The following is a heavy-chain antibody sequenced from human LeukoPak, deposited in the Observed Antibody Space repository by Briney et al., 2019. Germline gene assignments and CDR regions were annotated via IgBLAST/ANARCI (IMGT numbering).Heavy chain of an antibody. CDR3: ATSQMVRFAY. J-gene: IGHJ4*02. CDR2: INQYGSDI. D-gene: IGHD6-13*01. CDR1: GLTFSDYW. Sequence: GGSLRLSCAVSGLTFSDYWMTWVRQAPGKGLEWVANINQYGSDIYYVDSVKGRFTASRDNAKNSVYLRMNSLRADDTAVYYCATSQMVRFAYWGQGALVTVSS. V-gene: IGHV3-7*01.